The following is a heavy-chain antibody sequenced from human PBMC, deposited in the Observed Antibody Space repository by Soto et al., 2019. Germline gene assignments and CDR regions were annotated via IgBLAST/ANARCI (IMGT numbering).Heavy chain of an antibody. CDR1: GGSISSYY. J-gene: IGHJ5*02. D-gene: IGHD2-2*01. V-gene: IGHV4-59*01. CDR3: ARVPNQSLGYCSSTSCPTNGFDP. CDR2: IYYSGST. Sequence: SETLSLTCTVSGGSISSYYWSWIRQPPGKGLEWIGYIYYSGSTNYNPSLKSRVTISVETSKNQFSLKLSSVTAADTAVYYCARVPNQSLGYCSSTSCPTNGFDPWGQGTLVTVSS.